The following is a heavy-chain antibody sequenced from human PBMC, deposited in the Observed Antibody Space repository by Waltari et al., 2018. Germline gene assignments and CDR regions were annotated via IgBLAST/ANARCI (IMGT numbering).Heavy chain of an antibody. CDR2: IDQSGGT. CDR1: GGSLSGYY. V-gene: IGHV4-34*01. Sequence: VQLQQWGAGLLTPSETLSLTCAVYGGSLSGYYWSWFRQPPGKGLEWIGEIDQSGGTNYSPSFKSRVTLSIDMSKNQFSLNLTSVTAADTAVYYCARGNAFDFWGQGTLVTVSS. CDR3: ARGNAFDF. J-gene: IGHJ3*01.